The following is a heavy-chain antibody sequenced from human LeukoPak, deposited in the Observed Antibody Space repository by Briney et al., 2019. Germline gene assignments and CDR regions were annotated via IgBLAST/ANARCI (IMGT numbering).Heavy chain of an antibody. CDR1: GGSISSSSYY. CDR2: IYHSGST. J-gene: IGHJ4*02. V-gene: IGHV4-39*01. Sequence: SETLSLTCTVSGGSISSSSYYWGWIRQPPGKGLEWIGYIYHSGSTYYNPSLKSRVTISVDRSKNQFSLKLSSVTAADTAVYYCARLLTNRWVDYWGQGTLVTVSS. CDR3: ARLLTNRWVDY. D-gene: IGHD5-24*01.